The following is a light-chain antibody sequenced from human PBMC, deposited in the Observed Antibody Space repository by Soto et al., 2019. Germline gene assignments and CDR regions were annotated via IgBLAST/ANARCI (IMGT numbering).Light chain of an antibody. J-gene: IGLJ1*01. CDR3: CSYAVDYTFV. V-gene: IGLV2-11*01. CDR1: SSDVGVYKY. Sequence: QSALIQPRSVSGSPGQSVTISCTGTSSDVGVYKYVSWYRQHPGKAPKLMIYDVITRPSGVPDRFSGSKSGNTAYLTISGLQAEDEADYYCCSYAVDYTFVFGSGTKLTVL. CDR2: DVI.